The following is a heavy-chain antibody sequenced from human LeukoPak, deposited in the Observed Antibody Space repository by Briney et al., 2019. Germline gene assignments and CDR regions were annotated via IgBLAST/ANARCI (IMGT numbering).Heavy chain of an antibody. Sequence: GGSLRLSCAAAGFTFSNYGMHSVRQAPGKGLGWVSVRGSNGRSQYYADSVKGRFTISRDNSKETLFLQMNSLRAEDTAVYCCAKEATPHIGTYYANWGQGTLVSVSS. V-gene: IGHV3-33*06. CDR3: AKEATPHIGTYYAN. D-gene: IGHD1-7*01. J-gene: IGHJ4*02. CDR1: GFTFSNYG. CDR2: RGSNGRSQ.